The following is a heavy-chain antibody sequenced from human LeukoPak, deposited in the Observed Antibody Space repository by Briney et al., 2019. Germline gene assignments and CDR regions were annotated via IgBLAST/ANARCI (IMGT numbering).Heavy chain of an antibody. Sequence: SETLSLTCTVSGGSIGSYYWSWIRQPAGKGLEWIGRIYTSGSTNYNPSLKSRVTMSVDTSKNQFSLKLSSVTAADTAVYYCAGDSSEEALLDYWGQGTLVTVSS. CDR2: IYTSGST. V-gene: IGHV4-4*07. CDR1: GGSIGSYY. J-gene: IGHJ4*02. CDR3: AGDSSEEALLDY. D-gene: IGHD3-22*01.